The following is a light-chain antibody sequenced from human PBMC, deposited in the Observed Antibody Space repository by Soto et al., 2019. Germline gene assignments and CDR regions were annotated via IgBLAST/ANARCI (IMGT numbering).Light chain of an antibody. Sequence: DIQMTQSPSSVSASVGDRVTITCRASQDISSWVAWYQQKPGKAPNLLMYAASTLQSGVPSRFSGGESGTEYTLTISSLQPEDSATYYCQQLYIFPLTFGQGTRLEI. J-gene: IGKJ5*01. V-gene: IGKV1-9*01. CDR3: QQLYIFPLT. CDR1: QDISSW. CDR2: AAS.